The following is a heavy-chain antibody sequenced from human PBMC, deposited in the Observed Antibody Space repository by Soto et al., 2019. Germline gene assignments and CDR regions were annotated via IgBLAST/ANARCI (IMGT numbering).Heavy chain of an antibody. CDR2: ISSNGGST. CDR3: VKAYDFWSGSAFDI. Sequence: GGSLRLSCSASGFTFSSYAMHWVRQAPGKGLEWVSGISSNGGSTYYADSVKGRFTISRDNSKNTLYLQMSSLRAEDTAVYYCVKAYDFWSGSAFDIWGQGTMVTVSS. D-gene: IGHD3-3*01. V-gene: IGHV3-64D*08. J-gene: IGHJ3*02. CDR1: GFTFSSYA.